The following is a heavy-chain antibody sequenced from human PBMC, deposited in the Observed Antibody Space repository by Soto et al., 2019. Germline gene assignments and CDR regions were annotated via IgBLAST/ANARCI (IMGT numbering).Heavy chain of an antibody. CDR1: GFTFSNYW. Sequence: EVQLVESGGGLVQPGGSLRLSCAASGFTFSNYWMSWVRQAPGKGLEWVANIKQDGREKYYVDSVKGRFTIYRDNAKNSLYLQMNSLRAEDTAVYYCARDGYYDSSGFYGMDVWGQGTTVTVFS. CDR3: ARDGYYDSSGFYGMDV. D-gene: IGHD3-22*01. V-gene: IGHV3-7*05. J-gene: IGHJ6*02. CDR2: IKQDGREK.